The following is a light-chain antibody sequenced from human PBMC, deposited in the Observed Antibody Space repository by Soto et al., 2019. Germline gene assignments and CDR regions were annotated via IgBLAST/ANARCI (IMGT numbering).Light chain of an antibody. CDR2: AAY. J-gene: IGKJ2*03. Sequence: AIQMTQSPSSLSASVGDRVTITCRASQDIRNDLGWYQQKPGKAPELLIYAAYTLQSGVPSRFSGSGSGTHFTLTISSLQPEDFATYYCLQDHNFPRSFGQGNKLDIK. CDR3: LQDHNFPRS. CDR1: QDIRND. V-gene: IGKV1-6*01.